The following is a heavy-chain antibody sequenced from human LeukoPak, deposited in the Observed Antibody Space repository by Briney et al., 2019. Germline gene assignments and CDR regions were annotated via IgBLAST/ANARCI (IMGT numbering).Heavy chain of an antibody. V-gene: IGHV4-59*01. D-gene: IGHD3/OR15-3a*01. CDR3: ARDLDPYSPPTY. CDR2: IYYSGST. J-gene: IGHJ4*02. Sequence: SETLSLTCTVSGGSISSYYWSWIRQPPGKGLEWIGYIYYSGSTNYNPSLKSRATISVDTSKNQFSLKLSSVTAADTAVYYCARDLDPYSPPTYWGQGTLVTVSS. CDR1: GGSISSYY.